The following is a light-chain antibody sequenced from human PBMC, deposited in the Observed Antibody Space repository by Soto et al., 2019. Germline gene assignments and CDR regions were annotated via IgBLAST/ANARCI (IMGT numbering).Light chain of an antibody. Sequence: EVVMTQSPATLSVSLGERATLSCRASQSLRSSLAWYQQKPGQAPRLLIYGASSRATGIPDRFSGSGSGTDFTLTISRLEPEDFAVYYCQQYGSSQTFGQGTKVDIK. J-gene: IGKJ1*01. CDR2: GAS. CDR3: QQYGSSQT. CDR1: QSLRSS. V-gene: IGKV3-20*01.